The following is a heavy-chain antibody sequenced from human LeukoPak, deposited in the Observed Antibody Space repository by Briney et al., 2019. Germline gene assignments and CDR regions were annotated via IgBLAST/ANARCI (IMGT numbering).Heavy chain of an antibody. CDR1: GFTFSNYA. CDR2: ISSSGSTI. V-gene: IGHV3-48*03. D-gene: IGHD3-10*01. Sequence: PGGSLRLSCAASGFTFSNYAMSWVRQAPGKGLEWVSYISSSGSTIYYADSVKGRFTISRDNAKNSLYLQMNSLRAEDTAVYYCARDVVRGSGGDVWGKGTTVTISS. J-gene: IGHJ6*04. CDR3: ARDVVRGSGGDV.